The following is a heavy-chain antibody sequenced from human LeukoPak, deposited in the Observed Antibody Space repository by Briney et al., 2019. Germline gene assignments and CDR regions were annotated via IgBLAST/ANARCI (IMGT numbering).Heavy chain of an antibody. CDR1: GFTFSSYA. Sequence: GRSLRLSCAASGFTFSSYAMHWVRQAPGKGLEWVAVISYDGSNKYYADSVKGRFTISRDNSKNTLYLQMNSLRAEDTAVYYCAREVTMGYYYYYYGMDVWGQGPRSPSP. V-gene: IGHV3-30-3*01. CDR2: ISYDGSNK. CDR3: AREVTMGYYYYYYGMDV. J-gene: IGHJ6*02. D-gene: IGHD3-10*01.